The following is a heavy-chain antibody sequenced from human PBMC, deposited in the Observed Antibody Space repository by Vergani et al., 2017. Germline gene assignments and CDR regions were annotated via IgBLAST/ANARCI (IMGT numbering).Heavy chain of an antibody. V-gene: IGHV3-48*04. J-gene: IGHJ4*02. CDR3: ARAPVVSGYYYLDY. CDR1: GFTVSSYS. D-gene: IGHD3-22*01. CDR2: ISSSSSTI. Sequence: EVQLVESGGGLVQPGGSLRLSCAASGFTVSSYSMNWVRQAPGKGLEWVSYISSSSSTIYYADSVKGRFTISRDNAKNSLYLQMNSLRAEDTAVYYCARAPVVSGYYYLDYWGQGTLVTVSS.